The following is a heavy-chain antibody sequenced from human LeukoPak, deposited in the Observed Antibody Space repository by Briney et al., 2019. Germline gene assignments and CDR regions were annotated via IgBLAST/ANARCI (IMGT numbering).Heavy chain of an antibody. CDR2: IYSGGST. V-gene: IGHV3-66*01. Sequence: GGSLRLSCAASGFTVSSNYMSWVRQAPGKGLEWVSVIYSGGSTYYADSVKGRFTISRDNSKNTLYLQMNSLRAEDTAVYYCAKDLAGSYYSEYYFDYWGQGTLVTVSS. CDR1: GFTVSSNY. CDR3: AKDLAGSYYSEYYFDY. J-gene: IGHJ4*02. D-gene: IGHD1-26*01.